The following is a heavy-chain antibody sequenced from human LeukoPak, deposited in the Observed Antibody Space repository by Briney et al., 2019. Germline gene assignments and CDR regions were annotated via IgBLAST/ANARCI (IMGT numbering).Heavy chain of an antibody. Sequence: GGSLRLSCAASGFTFSRFPMSWLRQAPGKVLEWVSAITGGGDSIYYADPVKGRFTISRDNSKNTLYLQMNTLRAEDTAVYYCAKDGDWGQGTLVTVSS. D-gene: IGHD3-16*01. J-gene: IGHJ4*02. CDR3: AKDGD. V-gene: IGHV3-23*01. CDR1: GFTFSRFP. CDR2: ITGGGDSI.